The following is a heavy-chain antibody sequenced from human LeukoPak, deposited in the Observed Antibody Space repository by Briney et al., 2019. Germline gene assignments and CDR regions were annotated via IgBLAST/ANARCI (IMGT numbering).Heavy chain of an antibody. Sequence: AGGSLRLSCAASGFTFSSYSMNWVRQAPGKGLEWVSYISSSSSTIYYADSVKGRFTISRDNAKNSLYLQMNSLRAEDTAVYYCATLLAVAGSWFDPWGQGTLVTV. V-gene: IGHV3-48*01. CDR3: ATLLAVAGSWFDP. D-gene: IGHD6-19*01. J-gene: IGHJ5*02. CDR1: GFTFSSYS. CDR2: ISSSSSTI.